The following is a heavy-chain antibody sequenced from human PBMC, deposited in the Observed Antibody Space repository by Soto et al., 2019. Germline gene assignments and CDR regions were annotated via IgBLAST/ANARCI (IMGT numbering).Heavy chain of an antibody. V-gene: IGHV4-31*03. CDR2: IYYIGST. CDR3: ARSVFP. Sequence: QVQLQESGPGLVKPSQTLSLTCTVSGGSISSGGYYWNWIRQHPGKGLEWIGYIYYIGSTYYNPSLTSRVTISLATSTNQFSLKLSSVTAGDTAVYYCARSVFPWGQGTLVTVSS. J-gene: IGHJ5*02. CDR1: GGSISSGGYY.